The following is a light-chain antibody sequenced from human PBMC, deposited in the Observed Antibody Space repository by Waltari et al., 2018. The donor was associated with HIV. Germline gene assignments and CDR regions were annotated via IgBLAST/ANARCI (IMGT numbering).Light chain of an antibody. CDR2: DAS. CDR1: QTVNNK. J-gene: IGKJ3*01. CDR3: QQSFSYPLT. V-gene: IGKV1-39*01. Sequence: DIQMTQSPSSLSASVGDSVTITCRASQTVNNKLNWYQQKPGEAPKVVIYDASTLQSGVPSRFRGGGSWTDFTLTITSLQLDDFATYFCQQSFSYPLTFGPRTKVDI.